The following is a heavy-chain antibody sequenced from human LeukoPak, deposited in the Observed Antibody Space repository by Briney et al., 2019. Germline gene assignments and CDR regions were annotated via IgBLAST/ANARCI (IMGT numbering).Heavy chain of an antibody. D-gene: IGHD2-2*01. Sequence: SETLSLTCTVSGGSISSYYWSWIRQPPGKGLEWIGYIYTSGSTNYNPSLKSRVTISVDTSKNQFSLKLSSVTAADTAVYCCARRRVVTAADYFDYWGQGTLVTVSS. J-gene: IGHJ4*02. CDR3: ARRRVVTAADYFDY. V-gene: IGHV4-4*09. CDR2: IYTSGST. CDR1: GGSISSYY.